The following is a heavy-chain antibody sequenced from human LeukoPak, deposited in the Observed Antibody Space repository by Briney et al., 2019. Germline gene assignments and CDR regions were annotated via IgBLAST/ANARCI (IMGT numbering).Heavy chain of an antibody. V-gene: IGHV3-23*01. CDR1: GFTFSNYA. CDR3: AKEQLWLRSLFDY. CDR2: VSGNGANT. J-gene: IGHJ4*02. D-gene: IGHD5-12*01. Sequence: PGGSLRLSCAASGFTFSNYAMSWVRQAPGKGLEWVSAVSGNGANTYYADSVKGRFTISRDNSKNTLYLQMNSLRAEDTAVYYCAKEQLWLRSLFDYWGQGTLVTVSS.